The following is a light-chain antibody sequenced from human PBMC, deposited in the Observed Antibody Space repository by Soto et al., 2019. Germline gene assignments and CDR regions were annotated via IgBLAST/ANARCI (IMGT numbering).Light chain of an antibody. Sequence: QSALTQPASVSGSPGQSITISCTGXSSDVGAYDYVSWYQQHPDKAPKLMIYEVSNRPSGVSNRFSGSKSVNTATLTISGLQTEDEADYYCSSYTSSSTRVFGTGTKVTVL. CDR3: SSYTSSSTRV. CDR1: SSDVGAYDY. CDR2: EVS. J-gene: IGLJ1*01. V-gene: IGLV2-14*03.